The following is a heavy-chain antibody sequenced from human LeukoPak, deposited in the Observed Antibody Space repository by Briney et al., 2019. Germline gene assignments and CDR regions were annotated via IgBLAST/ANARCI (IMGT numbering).Heavy chain of an antibody. V-gene: IGHV3-30*02. CDR3: AKDDNCGGDCCYFDY. CDR2: IRYDGSNK. Sequence: PGGSLRLSCAASGFTFSSYGMHWVRQAPGKGLEWVAFIRYDGSNKYCADSVKGRFTISRDNSKNTLYLQMNSLRAEDTAVYYCAKDDNCGGDCCYFDYWGQGALVTVSS. J-gene: IGHJ4*02. D-gene: IGHD2-21*02. CDR1: GFTFSSYG.